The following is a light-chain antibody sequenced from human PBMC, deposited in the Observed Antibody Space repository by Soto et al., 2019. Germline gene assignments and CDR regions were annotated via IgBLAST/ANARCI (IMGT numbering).Light chain of an antibody. CDR1: DSNIGAGYD. Sequence: QSALTQPPSVSGAPGQRVTISCSGSDSNIGAGYDVHWYQQLPGTAPKLLIYGNRNRPSGVPDRFSGSKSGTSASLAITGLQAEDEADYYCQSYDSSVSGSDVFGTGTKGTVL. CDR2: GNR. V-gene: IGLV1-40*01. CDR3: QSYDSSVSGSDV. J-gene: IGLJ1*01.